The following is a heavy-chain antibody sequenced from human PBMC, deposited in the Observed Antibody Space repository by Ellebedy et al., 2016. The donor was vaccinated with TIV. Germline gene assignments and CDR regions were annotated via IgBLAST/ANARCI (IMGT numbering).Heavy chain of an antibody. J-gene: IGHJ3*02. CDR3: ARTGIWGNAFDI. V-gene: IGHV7-4-1*02. CDR2: INTNSGNP. Sequence: ASVKVSCKASGYRFNHYAIHWVRQAPGQGLEWMGWINTNSGNPTYAQAFTGRIVFSLDTSVSTAYLQLSSLRAEDSAVYYCARTGIWGNAFDIWGQGTMVTVSS. D-gene: IGHD7-27*01. CDR1: GYRFNHYA.